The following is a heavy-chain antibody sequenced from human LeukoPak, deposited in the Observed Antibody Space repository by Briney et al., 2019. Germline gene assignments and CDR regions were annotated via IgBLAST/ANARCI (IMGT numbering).Heavy chain of an antibody. CDR3: ARDRSGYYLSFDY. CDR2: IYSGGST. CDR1: GFTVSSNY. J-gene: IGHJ4*02. Sequence: GGSLRLSCAASGFTVSSNYMSWVRQAPGKGLEWVSVIYSGGSTYYADSVKDRFTISRDNSKNTLYLQMNSLRAEDTAVYYCARDRSGYYLSFDYWGQGTLVTVS. D-gene: IGHD3-22*01. V-gene: IGHV3-66*01.